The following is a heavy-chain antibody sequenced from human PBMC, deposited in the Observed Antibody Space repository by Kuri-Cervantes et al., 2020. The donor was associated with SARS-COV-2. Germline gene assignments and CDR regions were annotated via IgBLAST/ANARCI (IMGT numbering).Heavy chain of an antibody. J-gene: IGHJ5*02. Sequence: ASVKVSCKASGYTFTSYYMHWVRQAPGQGLEWMGIINPSGGSTSYAQKFQGRVTITADKSTSTAYMELSSLRSEDTAVYYCARNGGEGVVVAATRLHNWFDPWGQGTLVTVSS. D-gene: IGHD2-15*01. CDR2: INPSGGST. CDR3: ARNGGEGVVVAATRLHNWFDP. V-gene: IGHV1-46*03. CDR1: GYTFTSYY.